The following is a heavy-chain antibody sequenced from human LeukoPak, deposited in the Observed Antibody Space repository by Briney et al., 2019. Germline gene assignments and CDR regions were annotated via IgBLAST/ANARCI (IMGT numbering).Heavy chain of an antibody. CDR1: GFTFSSYS. CDR2: ISGSGGST. V-gene: IGHV3-23*01. Sequence: PGGSLRFSCAASGFTFSSYSTNWVRQAPGKGLEWVSAISGSGGSTYYADSVKGRFTISRDNSKNTLYLQMNSLRAEDTAVYYCAKVRSMVRGVIDYWGQGTLVTVSS. J-gene: IGHJ4*02. D-gene: IGHD3-10*01. CDR3: AKVRSMVRGVIDY.